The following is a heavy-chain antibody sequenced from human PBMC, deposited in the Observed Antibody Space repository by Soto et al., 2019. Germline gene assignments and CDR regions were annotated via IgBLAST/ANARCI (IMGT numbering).Heavy chain of an antibody. CDR1: GGSISRSSYY. J-gene: IGHJ3*01. V-gene: IGHV4-39*01. CDR2: IYYSGST. CDR3: ARHGPEMATIYAFDV. Sequence: SETLSLTCTVSGGSISRSSYYWGWIRQPPGKGLEWIGSIYYSGSTYYNPSLKSRVSISVDTSRNLFSLRLNSVTAADTAVYYCARHGPEMATIYAFDVWGQGTTVTVSS. D-gene: IGHD5-12*01.